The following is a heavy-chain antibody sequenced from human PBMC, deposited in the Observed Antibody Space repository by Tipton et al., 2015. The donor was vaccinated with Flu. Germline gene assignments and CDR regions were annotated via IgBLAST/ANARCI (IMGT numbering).Heavy chain of an antibody. D-gene: IGHD2-15*01. V-gene: IGHV3-9*01. J-gene: IGHJ4*02. CDR2: ISWNSGSI. CDR3: AKDIIGGYCSGGSCYSMFDY. CDR1: GFTFDDYA. Sequence: TLSLTCAASGFTFDDYAMHWVRQAPGKGLEWVSGISWNSGSIGYADSVKGRFTISRDNAKNSLYLQMNSLRAEDTALYYCAKDIIGGYCSGGSCYSMFDYWGQGTLVTVSS.